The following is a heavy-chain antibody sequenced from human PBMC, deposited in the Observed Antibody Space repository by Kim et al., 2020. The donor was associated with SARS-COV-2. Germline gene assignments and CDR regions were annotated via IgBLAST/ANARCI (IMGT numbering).Heavy chain of an antibody. V-gene: IGHV4-59*01. J-gene: IGHJ4*02. CDR2: TYYSGSA. D-gene: IGHD1-26*01. Sequence: SETLSLTCTVSGGSISSFYWNWIRQTPGKRLEWIGFTYYSGSANYNPSLKSRVTISVDTSKNQFSLKLNSVTAPDTAVYYCARSSLLSGTYPFDYWGRGTMVTVSS. CDR3: ARSSLLSGTYPFDY. CDR1: GGSISSFY.